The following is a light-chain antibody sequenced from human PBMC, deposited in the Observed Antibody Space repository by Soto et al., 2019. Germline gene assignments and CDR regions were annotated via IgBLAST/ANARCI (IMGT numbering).Light chain of an antibody. V-gene: IGKV1-27*01. J-gene: IGKJ1*01. CDR3: QKYNSPPWT. CDR1: LGISDY. Sequence: DNQMIQSPSSLSASVGDRVTITCRASLGISDYLAWYQHKPGKVPKLLIFAASTLHSGVPSRFSGSGSGTDFTLTISSLQPDDVATYYCQKYNSPPWTFGQGTKVEIK. CDR2: AAS.